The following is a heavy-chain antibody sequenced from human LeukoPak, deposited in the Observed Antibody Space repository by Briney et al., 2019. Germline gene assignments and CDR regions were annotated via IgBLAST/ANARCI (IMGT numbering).Heavy chain of an antibody. V-gene: IGHV1-8*01. CDR3: ARVNYYDSSGLDY. Sequence: ASVKVSCKASGYTFTSYDINWVRQATGQGLEWMGWMNPNSGNTGYAQKFQGRVTMTTDTSTSTAYMELRSLRSDDTAVYYCARVNYYDSSGLDYWGQGTLVTVSS. CDR1: GYTFTSYD. CDR2: MNPNSGNT. J-gene: IGHJ4*02. D-gene: IGHD3-22*01.